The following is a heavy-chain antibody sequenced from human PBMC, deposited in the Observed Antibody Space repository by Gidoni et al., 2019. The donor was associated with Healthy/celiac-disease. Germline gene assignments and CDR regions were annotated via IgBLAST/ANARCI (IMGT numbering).Heavy chain of an antibody. CDR3: ARHGYSYFDY. J-gene: IGHJ4*02. CDR1: GVSISSSSYY. CDR2: IYYRGST. Sequence: QLQLQESGPGLVKPSETLSLTCTVSGVSISSSSYYWGWIRQPPGKGLEWIGSIYYRGSTYYNPSLKSRVTISVDTSKNQFSLKLSSVTAADTAVYYCARHGYSYFDYWGQGTLVTVSS. D-gene: IGHD2-15*01. V-gene: IGHV4-39*01.